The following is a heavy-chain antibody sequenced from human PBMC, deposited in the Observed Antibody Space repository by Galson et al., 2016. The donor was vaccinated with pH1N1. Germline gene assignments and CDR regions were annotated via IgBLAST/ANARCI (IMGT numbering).Heavy chain of an antibody. D-gene: IGHD1-1*01. CDR3: ARGLLSENDVGMDV. CDR2: IQSDASKI. CDR1: GFPFSSHW. V-gene: IGHV3-74*01. Sequence: SLRLSCAASGFPFSSHWFYWVRQAPGKGLVWVSRIQSDASKIYYADFVRGRFTISRDNAKDTVFLEMNSLRVEDTAVYYCARGLLSENDVGMDVRAKGPRSSSP. J-gene: IGHJ6*02.